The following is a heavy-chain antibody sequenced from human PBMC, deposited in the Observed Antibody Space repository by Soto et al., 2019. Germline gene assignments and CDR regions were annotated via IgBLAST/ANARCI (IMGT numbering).Heavy chain of an antibody. D-gene: IGHD2-21*02. J-gene: IGHJ6*02. V-gene: IGHV3-33*01. CDR3: ARDWEAYWGGDCEMDV. Sequence: VGSLRLSCAASGFTFSSYGMHWVRQAPGKGLEWVAVIWYNGSNKYYADSVKGRFTISRDNSKNTLYLQMNSLRAEDTAVYYCARDWEAYWGGDCEMDVWGQGTTVTVSS. CDR2: IWYNGSNK. CDR1: GFTFSSYG.